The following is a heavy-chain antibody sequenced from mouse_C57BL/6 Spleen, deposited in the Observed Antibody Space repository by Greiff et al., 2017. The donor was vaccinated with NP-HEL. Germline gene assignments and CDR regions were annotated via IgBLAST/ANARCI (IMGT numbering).Heavy chain of an antibody. J-gene: IGHJ1*03. CDR2: INPNNGGT. D-gene: IGHD2-10*02. V-gene: IGHV1-18*01. CDR3: ARPRETRYFDV. CDR1: GYTFTDYN. Sequence: EVQGVESGPELVKPGASVKIPCKASGYTFTDYNMDWVKQSHGKSLEWIGDINPNNGGTIYNQKFKGKATLTVDKSSSTAYMELRSLTSEDTAVYYCARPRETRYFDVWGTGTTVTVSS.